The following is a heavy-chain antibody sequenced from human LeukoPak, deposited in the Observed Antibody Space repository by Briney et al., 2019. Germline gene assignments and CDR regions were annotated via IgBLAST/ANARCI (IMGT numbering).Heavy chain of an antibody. D-gene: IGHD3-22*01. CDR1: GGSVSYYY. V-gene: IGHV4-59*02. CDR3: ARGHYYDSSGYRQTFDI. Sequence: SETLSLTCTVSGGSVSYYYWSWIRQPPGKGLEWIGYIYNSGGTNYNPSLKSRVTISVDTSKNQFSLKLSSVTAADTAVYYCARGHYYDSSGYRQTFDIWGQGTMVTVSS. J-gene: IGHJ3*02. CDR2: IYNSGGT.